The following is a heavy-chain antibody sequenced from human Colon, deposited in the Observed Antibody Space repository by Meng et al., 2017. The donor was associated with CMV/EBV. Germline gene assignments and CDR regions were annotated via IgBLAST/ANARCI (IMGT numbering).Heavy chain of an antibody. CDR3: IKEDWYFDF. CDR1: GYTFTDKH. CDR2: IYPQNGGT. D-gene: IGHD2-21*01. V-gene: IGHV1-2*02. Sequence: QVPLIQTGTEVKKPVASVKVSCKTSGYTFTDKHLHWVRHAPGQGLEWMGWIYPQNGGTYFAQKFQGRVTMTSDTSISTAYMELSSLTSDDTAIYYCIKEDWYFDFWGQGTLVTASS. J-gene: IGHJ4*02.